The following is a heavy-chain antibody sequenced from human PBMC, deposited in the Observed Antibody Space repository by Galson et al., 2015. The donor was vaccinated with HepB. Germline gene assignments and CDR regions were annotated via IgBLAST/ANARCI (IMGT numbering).Heavy chain of an antibody. Sequence: SLRLSCAASGFTFSSHAMSWVRQAPGKGLEGVSGISGSGGSTHCADSVKGRFTISRDNSKNTLYLQMNSLRAEDTAVYYCAKDMEWLVPIYHFDYWGQGTLLTVS. V-gene: IGHV3-23*01. D-gene: IGHD6-19*01. CDR3: AKDMEWLVPIYHFDY. CDR2: ISGSGGST. J-gene: IGHJ4*02. CDR1: GFTFSSHA.